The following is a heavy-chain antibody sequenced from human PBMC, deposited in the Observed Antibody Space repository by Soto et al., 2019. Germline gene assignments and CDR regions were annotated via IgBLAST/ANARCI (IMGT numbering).Heavy chain of an antibody. V-gene: IGHV1-69*01. D-gene: IGHD3-22*01. CDR3: ARDDAIVRRQDYYYYGMDV. CDR1: GGTFSSYA. Sequence: QVQLVQSGAEVKKPGSSVKVSCKASGGTFSSYAIRWVRQAPGQGLEWMGGIIPIFGTANYAQKFQGRVTITADESTSTAYMELSSLRSEDTAVYYCARDDAIVRRQDYYYYGMDVWGQGTTVTVSS. J-gene: IGHJ6*02. CDR2: IIPIFGTA.